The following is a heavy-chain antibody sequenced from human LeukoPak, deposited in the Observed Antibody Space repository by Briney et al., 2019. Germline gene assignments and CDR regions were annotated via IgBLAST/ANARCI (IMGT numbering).Heavy chain of an antibody. D-gene: IGHD1-14*01. V-gene: IGHV3-11*04. CDR1: GFTFSDYY. Sequence: KAGGSLRLSCAASGFTFSDYYMSWIRQAPGKGLEWVSYISSSGSTIYYADSVKGRFTISRDNAKNSLYLQMNSLRAEDTAVYYCARDPTRTYEIDCWGQGTLVTVSS. CDR2: ISSSGSTI. J-gene: IGHJ4*02. CDR3: ARDPTRTYEIDC.